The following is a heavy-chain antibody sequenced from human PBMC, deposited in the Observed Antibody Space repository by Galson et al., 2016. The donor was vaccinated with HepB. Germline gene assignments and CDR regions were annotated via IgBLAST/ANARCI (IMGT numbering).Heavy chain of an antibody. J-gene: IGHJ4*02. Sequence: SLRLSCAASGFSFVNYAMGWVRQAPGKGLEWVSGISESGGSSYYADPVKGRFSISRDNPKNTLYLQMNSLRVEDTAVYFCAKEAYRENNYGVHFDYWGQGTLLIVSS. CDR1: GFSFVNYA. CDR3: AKEAYRENNYGVHFDY. V-gene: IGHV3-23*01. CDR2: ISESGGSS. D-gene: IGHD5-24*01.